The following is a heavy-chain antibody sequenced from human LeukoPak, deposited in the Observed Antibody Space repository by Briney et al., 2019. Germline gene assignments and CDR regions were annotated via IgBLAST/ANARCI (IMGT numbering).Heavy chain of an antibody. CDR3: ARDFRSWSARTYYYYYYMDV. CDR2: ISSSSSTI. D-gene: IGHD6-13*01. J-gene: IGHJ6*03. V-gene: IGHV3-48*01. Sequence: GGSLRLSCAASGFTFSDYYMNWVRQAPGKGLEWVSYISSSSSTIYYADSVKGRFTISRDNAKNSLYLQMNSLRAEDTAVYYCARDFRSWSARTYYYYYYMDVWGKGTTVTVSS. CDR1: GFTFSDYY.